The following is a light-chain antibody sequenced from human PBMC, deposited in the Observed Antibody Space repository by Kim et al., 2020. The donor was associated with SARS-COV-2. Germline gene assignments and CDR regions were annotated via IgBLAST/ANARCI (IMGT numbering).Light chain of an antibody. CDR2: VNSGGSH. Sequence: QLVLTQSPSASASLGASVKLTCTLSNGHYNYAIAWHQQQPGKGPRYLMKVNSGGSHSKGDGIPDRFSGSSSGAERYLTISSLQSDDEADYYCQTWGPGIRVFGGGTQLTVL. CDR1: NGHYNYA. J-gene: IGLJ3*02. CDR3: QTWGPGIRV. V-gene: IGLV4-69*01.